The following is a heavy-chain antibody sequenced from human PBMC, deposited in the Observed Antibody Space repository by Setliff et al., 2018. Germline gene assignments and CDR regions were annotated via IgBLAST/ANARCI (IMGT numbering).Heavy chain of an antibody. D-gene: IGHD3-10*01. CDR3: ARHGPTRTDSWFDSFDV. CDR1: DGSISNAY. J-gene: IGHJ3*01. V-gene: IGHV4-59*08. Sequence: SETLSLTCTVSDGSISNAYWSWIRQSPGKGLEWIGYIYDTGSTNSDPSLRSRVTMSVDTSKNQVSLKMTSVTAADTAVYYCARHGPTRTDSWFDSFDVWGQRTKVTVSS. CDR2: IYDTGST.